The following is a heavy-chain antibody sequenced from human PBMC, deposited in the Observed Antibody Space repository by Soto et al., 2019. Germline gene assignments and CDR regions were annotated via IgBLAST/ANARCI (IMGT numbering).Heavy chain of an antibody. V-gene: IGHV1-18*01. CDR1: GYTFTSYG. CDR2: ISAYNGNT. CDR3: VRHGAGSGSYPPHWFDP. Sequence: XSVKVSFKASGYTFTSYGIHWVRQAPGQGLERMGWISAYNGNTNYAQKLQGRVTMTTDTSTSTAYMELRSLRSDDTAVYDCVRHGAGSGSYPPHWFDPWGQGTLVPGLL. J-gene: IGHJ5*02. D-gene: IGHD3-10*01.